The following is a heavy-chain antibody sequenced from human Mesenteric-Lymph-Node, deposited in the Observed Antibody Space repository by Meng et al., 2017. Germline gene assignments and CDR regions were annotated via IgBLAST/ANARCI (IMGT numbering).Heavy chain of an antibody. CDR3: ARAGSTHVGTVPVVTAINLDY. V-gene: IGHV3-9*01. J-gene: IGHJ4*02. D-gene: IGHD2-21*02. Sequence: SLKISCAASGFTFDDYAMHWVRQAPGKGLEWVSGISWNSGSIGYADSVKGRFTISRDNAKNSLYLQMDTLRAEDTAVYYCARAGSTHVGTVPVVTAINLDYWGQGTLVTVSS. CDR1: GFTFDDYA. CDR2: ISWNSGSI.